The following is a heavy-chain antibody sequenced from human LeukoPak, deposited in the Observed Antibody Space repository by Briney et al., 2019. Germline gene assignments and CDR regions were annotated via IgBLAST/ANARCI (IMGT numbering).Heavy chain of an antibody. J-gene: IGHJ4*02. V-gene: IGHV3-30*02. Sequence: GGSLRLSCAASGFTFSSYGMHWVRRAPGKGLEWVAFIRYDGSNKYYADSVKGRFTISRDNSKNTLYLQMNSLRAEDTAVYYCAKDLFEVLDYWGQGTLVTVSS. D-gene: IGHD3-10*01. CDR2: IRYDGSNK. CDR3: AKDLFEVLDY. CDR1: GFTFSSYG.